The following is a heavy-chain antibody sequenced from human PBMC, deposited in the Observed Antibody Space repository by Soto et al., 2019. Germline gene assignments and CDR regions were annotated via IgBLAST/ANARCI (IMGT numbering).Heavy chain of an antibody. CDR2: ISYDGSNK. V-gene: IGHV3-30*18. CDR3: AKESKLDYYYGMDV. J-gene: IGHJ6*02. D-gene: IGHD4-4*01. CDR1: GFTFSSYG. Sequence: WGSLRLSCAASGFTFSSYGMHWVRQAPGKGLEWVAVISYDGSNKYYADSVKGRFTISRDNSKNTLYLQMNSLRAEDTAVYYCAKESKLDYYYGMDVWGQGTTVTVSS.